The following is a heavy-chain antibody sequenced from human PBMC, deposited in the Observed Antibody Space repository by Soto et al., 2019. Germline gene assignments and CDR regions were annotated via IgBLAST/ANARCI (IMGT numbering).Heavy chain of an antibody. CDR3: ATLRSRWNIDY. V-gene: IGHV4-30-4*01. CDR1: GGSISTDDHY. D-gene: IGHD1-1*01. J-gene: IGHJ4*02. CDR2: VYYSGTT. Sequence: QVQLQESGPGLVKPSQTLSLTCTVSGGSISTDDHYWIWIRQAAGKGLEWIGYVYYSGTTHYNPSLKSRLVISLDTSKYHVSLQLTSVTAADSAVYYCATLRSRWNIDYWGQGTLVTVSS.